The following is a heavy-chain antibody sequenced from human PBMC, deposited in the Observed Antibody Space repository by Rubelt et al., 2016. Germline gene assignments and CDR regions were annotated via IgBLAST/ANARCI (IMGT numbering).Heavy chain of an antibody. V-gene: IGHV1-69*06. CDR2: LIPIFCTP. Sequence: QVQLVQSGAEVQKPGSSVKVSCKASGGTFSSYAISWLRQVSGHGLEWMGGLIPIFCTPNYEKKFQGRITIAADKSTGTAYMELSILRSEETAVYYCARPPYDILTGYDYYYGMDVWGQGTTVTVSS. CDR1: GGTFSSYA. CDR3: ARPPYDILTGYDYYYGMDV. J-gene: IGHJ6*02. D-gene: IGHD3-9*01.